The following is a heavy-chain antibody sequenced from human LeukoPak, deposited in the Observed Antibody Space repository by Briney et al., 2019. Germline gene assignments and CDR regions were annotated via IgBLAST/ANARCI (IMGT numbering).Heavy chain of an antibody. V-gene: IGHV3-49*04. J-gene: IGHJ4*02. CDR2: IRSKTYGGTT. D-gene: IGHD5-18*01. Sequence: PGRSLRLSCTTSGFTFADYDMSWVRQAPGKGLEWVGFIRSKTYGGTTEYAASVKGRFTISRDDSKSIAYLQVNSLKSEDTAVYYCTRDRGYSYSWYFDSWGQGTLVTVSS. CDR3: TRDRGYSYSWYFDS. CDR1: GFTFADYD.